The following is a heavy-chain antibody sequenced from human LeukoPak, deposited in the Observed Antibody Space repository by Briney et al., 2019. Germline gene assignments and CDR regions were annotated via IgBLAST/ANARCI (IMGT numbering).Heavy chain of an antibody. J-gene: IGHJ4*02. Sequence: SETLSLTCAVYGGSFTGYFWNWIRQSPGKGLEWIAEINDRGTTNYNPLLKSRVTISVDTSKNQFSLKLTSVTAADTGVYYCARDPTTVVPVPYYFDFWGQGTPVTVSS. CDR2: INDRGTT. CDR3: ARDPTTVVPVPYYFDF. D-gene: IGHD4-23*01. CDR1: GGSFTGYF. V-gene: IGHV4-34*01.